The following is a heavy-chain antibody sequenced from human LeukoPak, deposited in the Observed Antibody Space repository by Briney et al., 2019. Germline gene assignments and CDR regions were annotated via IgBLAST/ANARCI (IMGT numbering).Heavy chain of an antibody. Sequence: GGSLRLSCAASGVTFSNAWMTWVRQAPGRGLEWVGRSISRSEGVTTEYAAPVKGRFTISRDDSRNTVYLQMNSLKIEDTAVYYCSAYYNGRGDYWGQGTLITVSS. V-gene: IGHV3-15*01. J-gene: IGHJ4*02. CDR1: GVTFSNAW. CDR3: SAYYNGRGDY. CDR2: SISRSEGVTT. D-gene: IGHD3-10*01.